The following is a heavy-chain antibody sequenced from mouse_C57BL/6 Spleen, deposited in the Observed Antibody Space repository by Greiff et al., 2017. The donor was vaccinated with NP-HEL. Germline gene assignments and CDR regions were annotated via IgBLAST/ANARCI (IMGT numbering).Heavy chain of an antibody. V-gene: IGHV3-6*01. CDR2: ISYDGSN. Sequence: LQESGPGLVKPSQSLSLTCSVTGYSITSGYYWNWIRQFPGNKLEWMGYISYDGSNNYNPSLKNRISITRDTSKNQFFLKLNSVTTEDTATYYCARGDRVVATRYFDVWGTGTTVTVSS. CDR3: ARGDRVVATRYFDV. CDR1: GYSITSGYY. D-gene: IGHD1-1*01. J-gene: IGHJ1*03.